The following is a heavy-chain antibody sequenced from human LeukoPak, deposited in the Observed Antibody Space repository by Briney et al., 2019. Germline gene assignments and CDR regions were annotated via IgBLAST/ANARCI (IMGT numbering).Heavy chain of an antibody. V-gene: IGHV1-8*01. J-gene: IGHJ5*02. CDR2: MNPNSGNT. D-gene: IGHD2-2*01. Sequence: ASVKVSCKASGYTFTSYDINWVRQATGQGLEWMGWMNPNSGNTGYAQKFQGRVTMTRNTSISTAYMELSSLRSEDTAVYYCATGVGYCSSTSCRPPYNWFDPWGQGTLVTVSS. CDR1: GYTFTSYD. CDR3: ATGVGYCSSTSCRPPYNWFDP.